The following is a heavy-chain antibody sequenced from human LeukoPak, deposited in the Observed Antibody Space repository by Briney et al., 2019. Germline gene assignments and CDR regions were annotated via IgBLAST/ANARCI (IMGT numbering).Heavy chain of an antibody. D-gene: IGHD3-22*01. J-gene: IGHJ4*02. CDR2: ISGDGVRT. CDR1: GFTFNNYA. CDR3: ASRNYHASGHYGIAY. V-gene: IGHV3-23*01. Sequence: GGSLRLSCAASGFTFNNYAMTWVRQAPENGLEWVSSISGDGVRTYYADSVRGRFTISRDNSKNTLYLQMSSLRAEDTAVYYCASRNYHASGHYGIAYWGQGTLVTVSP.